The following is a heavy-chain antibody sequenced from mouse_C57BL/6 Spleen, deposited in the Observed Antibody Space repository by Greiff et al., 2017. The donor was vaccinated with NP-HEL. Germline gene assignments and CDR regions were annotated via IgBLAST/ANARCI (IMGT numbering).Heavy chain of an antibody. CDR1: GYSITSGYY. V-gene: IGHV3-6*01. CDR2: ISYDGSN. D-gene: IGHD2-2*01. Sequence: EVKLVESGPGLVKPSQSLSLTCSVTGYSITSGYYWNWIRQFPGNKLEWMGYISYDGSNNYNPSLKNRISITRDTSKNQFFLKLNSVTTEDTATYYCARDNYGYDYAMDYWGQGTSVTVSS. J-gene: IGHJ4*01. CDR3: ARDNYGYDYAMDY.